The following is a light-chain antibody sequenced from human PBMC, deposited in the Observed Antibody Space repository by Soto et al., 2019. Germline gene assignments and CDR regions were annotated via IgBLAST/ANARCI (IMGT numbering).Light chain of an antibody. CDR3: QQTRSYPST. J-gene: IGKJ4*01. CDR1: QDINSY. Sequence: IQLVQSPSSPSASIGDRVTITCPASQDINSYLAWYQQKPGKAPNLLIYEASILQRGVPSRFSGSISGTDFTLTISSLQAEDFATYYCQQTRSYPSTFGGGTKVDIK. V-gene: IGKV1-9*01. CDR2: EAS.